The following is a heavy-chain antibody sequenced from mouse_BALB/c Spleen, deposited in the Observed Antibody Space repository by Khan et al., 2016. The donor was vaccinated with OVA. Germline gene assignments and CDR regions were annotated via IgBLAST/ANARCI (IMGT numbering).Heavy chain of an antibody. D-gene: IGHD1-1*01. V-gene: IGHV3-2*02. CDR2: ISYSGST. Sequence: EVQLQESGPGLVKPSQSLSLTCTVTGYSITSNYAWNWIRQFPGNKLEWMGYISYSGSTNYNPSFKSRISITRDTSKNPFFLQLNSVTTEDTATYYCARGNYYGYAMDYWGQGTSITVSS. CDR3: ARGNYYGYAMDY. J-gene: IGHJ4*01. CDR1: GYSITSNYA.